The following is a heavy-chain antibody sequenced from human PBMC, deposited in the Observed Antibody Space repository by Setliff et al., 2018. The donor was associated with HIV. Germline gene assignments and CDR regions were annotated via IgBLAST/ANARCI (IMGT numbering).Heavy chain of an antibody. V-gene: IGHV3-66*02. CDR2: IYSDGNT. Sequence: GGSLRLSCAASGFTVSSYYMSWVRQAPGKGLAWVSTIYSDGNTYHAGSVKGRFTLSRDNSENALFLQMNSLRPEDTAVYYCARLRPYNSALDYWGQGTLVTVSS. CDR3: ARLRPYNSALDY. J-gene: IGHJ4*02. D-gene: IGHD3-10*01. CDR1: GFTVSSYY.